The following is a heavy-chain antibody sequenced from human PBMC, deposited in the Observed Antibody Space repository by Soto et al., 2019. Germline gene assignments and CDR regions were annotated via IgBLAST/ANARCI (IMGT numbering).Heavy chain of an antibody. CDR2: IVPMFGRG. D-gene: IGHD5-18*01. CDR3: ARDSSNVETAMVRQYFTGMDV. CDR1: GGSFISYA. J-gene: IGHJ6*01. V-gene: IGHV1-69*12. Sequence: QVQLVQSGAEVRNPGSSVKVSCKVSGGSFISYALSWVRQAPGQGLEWVGGIVPMFGRGNHAQRFQGRVKIHAYESTSTVPMELTRLRSEDTAVYYCARDSSNVETAMVRQYFTGMDVSGLGATGTVS.